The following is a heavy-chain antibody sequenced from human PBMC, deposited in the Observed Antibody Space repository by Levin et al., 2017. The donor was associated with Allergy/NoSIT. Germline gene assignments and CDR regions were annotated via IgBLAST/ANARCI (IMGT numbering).Heavy chain of an antibody. J-gene: IGHJ5*02. V-gene: IGHV4-34*01. D-gene: IGHD4-17*01. CDR1: GGSFSGYY. CDR3: ARTRFMTTVTTGWRLPRGGSGSSVNWFDP. Sequence: SETLSLTCAVYGGSFSGYYWSWIRQPPGKGLEWIGEINHSGSTNYNPSLKSRVTISVDTSKNQFSLKLSSVTAADTAVYYCARTRFMTTVTTGWRLPRGGSGSSVNWFDPWGQGTLVTVSS. CDR2: INHSGST.